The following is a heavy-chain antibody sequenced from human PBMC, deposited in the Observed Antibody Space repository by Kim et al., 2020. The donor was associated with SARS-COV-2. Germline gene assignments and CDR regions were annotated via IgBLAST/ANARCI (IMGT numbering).Heavy chain of an antibody. V-gene: IGHV1-69*13. CDR2: IIPFFDTT. Sequence: SVQVSCKASGGTFSPNPISWVRQAPGQGLEWMGGIIPFFDTTNYAEKFQGRLTLTADESTRPRHMELSGMTYGDTAGYFCATRFFDSRGVYHDYWGQGT. J-gene: IGHJ4*02. CDR1: GGTFSPNP. D-gene: IGHD3-22*01. CDR3: ATRFFDSRGVYHDY.